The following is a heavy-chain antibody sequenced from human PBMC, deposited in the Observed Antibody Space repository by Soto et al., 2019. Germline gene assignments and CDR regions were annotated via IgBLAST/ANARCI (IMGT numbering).Heavy chain of an antibody. V-gene: IGHV4-39*01. J-gene: IGHJ4*02. CDR1: GGSISSSSYY. D-gene: IGHD2-15*01. CDR2: IYYSGST. CDR3: ARHVVVVAATPLFDY. Sequence: QLQLQESGPGLVKPSETLSLTCTVSGGSISSSSYYWGWIRQPPGKGLEGIGSIYYSGSTYYNPSLKSRVNISVDTSKNQFSLKLSSVTAADTAVYYCARHVVVVAATPLFDYWGQGTLVTVSS.